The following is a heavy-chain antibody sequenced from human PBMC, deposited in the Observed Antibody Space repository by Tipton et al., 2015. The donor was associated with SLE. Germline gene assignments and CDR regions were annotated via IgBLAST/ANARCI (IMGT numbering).Heavy chain of an antibody. CDR3: ATSSSSRLDFDY. J-gene: IGHJ4*02. Sequence: TLSLTCTVSGGSIRSADYYWTWIRQPPGKGLEWIGYIFHSGSTDYSPTLESRVTISMDTSKNQFSLKLSSVTAADTAVYYCATSSSSRLDFDYWGQGTLVTVSS. CDR2: IFHSGST. V-gene: IGHV4-30-4*08. D-gene: IGHD6-13*01. CDR1: GGSIRSADYY.